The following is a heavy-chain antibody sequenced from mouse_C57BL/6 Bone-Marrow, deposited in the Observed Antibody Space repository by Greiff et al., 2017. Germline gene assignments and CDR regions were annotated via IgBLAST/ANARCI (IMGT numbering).Heavy chain of an antibody. V-gene: IGHV1-4*01. CDR3: ARAIKSWFAY. D-gene: IGHD1-1*01. CDR2: INPSSGYT. Sequence: QVQLQQSGAELARPGASVKMSCKASGYTFTSCTMHWVKQRPGQGLEWIGYINPSSGYTKYNQKFKDKATLTADKSSSTAYMQLSSLTSEDSAVYYCARAIKSWFAYWGQGTLVTVSA. J-gene: IGHJ3*01. CDR1: GYTFTSCT.